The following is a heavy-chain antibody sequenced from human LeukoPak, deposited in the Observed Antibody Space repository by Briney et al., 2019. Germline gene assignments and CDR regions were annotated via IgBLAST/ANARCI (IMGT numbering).Heavy chain of an antibody. D-gene: IGHD1-26*01. J-gene: IGHJ4*02. V-gene: IGHV3-21*01. Sequence: GGSLRLSCAASGFTFSRYSMNWVRQAPGKGLEWVSSISISSNYIYYPDSLKGRFTISRDNAKNSLYLQMNSLRAEDTAVYYCARGRGSHLGYYFDYWGQGTLVTVSS. CDR2: ISISSNYI. CDR3: ARGRGSHLGYYFDY. CDR1: GFTFSRYS.